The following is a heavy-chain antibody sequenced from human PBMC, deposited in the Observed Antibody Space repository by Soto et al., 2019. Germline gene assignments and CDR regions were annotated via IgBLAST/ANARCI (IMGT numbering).Heavy chain of an antibody. D-gene: IGHD5-18*01. CDR2: IYYSGST. CDR3: ARLAVGLWSSCDY. CDR1: GGSISSSSYY. J-gene: IGHJ4*02. V-gene: IGHV4-39*01. Sequence: QLQLQESGPGLVKPSETLSLPCTVSGGSISSSSYYWGWIRQPPGKGLGWIGSIYYSGSTYYNPSLKIRVTISVDTSKTQFSLKLSSVTAADTAVYDCARLAVGLWSSCDYWGQGTLVTVSS.